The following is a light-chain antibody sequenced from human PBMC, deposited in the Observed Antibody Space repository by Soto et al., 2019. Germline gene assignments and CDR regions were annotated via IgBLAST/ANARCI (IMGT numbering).Light chain of an antibody. CDR3: SSYTSISTLL. J-gene: IGLJ2*01. V-gene: IGLV2-14*01. CDR1: SRDVGGYNY. CDR2: EVN. Sequence: QSVLTQPASVSGSPGQSITISCTGTSRDVGGYNYVSWYQQHPGKAPKLIIYEVNNRPSGVSNRFSGSKSVNTASLTISGLQAEDEADYYCSSYTSISTLLFGGGTKVTVL.